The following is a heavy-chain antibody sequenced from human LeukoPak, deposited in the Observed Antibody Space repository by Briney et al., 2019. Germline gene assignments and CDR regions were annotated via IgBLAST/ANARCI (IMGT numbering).Heavy chain of an antibody. J-gene: IGHJ4*02. CDR1: GGSTSSSSYS. CDR2: IYYSGST. Sequence: PSETLSLTCTVSGGSTSSSSYSWGWIRQPPGKGLEWIGNIYYSGSTYYNPSLKSRVTISLDTSKNQFSLKLSSVTAADTAVYYCARHDGDGDYEVSYWGQGTLVTVSS. CDR3: ARHDGDGDYEVSY. V-gene: IGHV4-39*01. D-gene: IGHD4-17*01.